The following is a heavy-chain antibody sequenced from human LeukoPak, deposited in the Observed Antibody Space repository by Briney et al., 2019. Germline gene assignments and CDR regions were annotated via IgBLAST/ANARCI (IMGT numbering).Heavy chain of an antibody. CDR2: INPNSSGT. Sequence: ASVKVSCKASGYTFSGYYMNWVRQAPGQGLEWMGWINPNSSGTNSAVKFQGRVTMTRDTSISTAYMELSRLRFDDTAVYYCASGSSYDSSGRGFDYWGQGTMVTVSS. CDR3: ASGSSYDSSGRGFDY. CDR1: GYTFSGYY. D-gene: IGHD3-22*01. V-gene: IGHV1-2*02. J-gene: IGHJ4*03.